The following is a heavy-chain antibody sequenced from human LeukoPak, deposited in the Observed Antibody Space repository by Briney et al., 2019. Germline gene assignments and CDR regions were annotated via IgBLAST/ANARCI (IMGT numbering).Heavy chain of an antibody. Sequence: PGGSLRLSCAASGFTFSSYGMHWVRQAPGEGLEWVAVIWYDGSNRYYADSVKGRFTISRDNSKNTLYLQMNSLRAEDTAVYYCARDSPSIAAAALDYWGQGTLVTVSS. CDR3: ARDSPSIAAAALDY. D-gene: IGHD6-13*01. CDR1: GFTFSSYG. V-gene: IGHV3-33*01. CDR2: IWYDGSNR. J-gene: IGHJ4*02.